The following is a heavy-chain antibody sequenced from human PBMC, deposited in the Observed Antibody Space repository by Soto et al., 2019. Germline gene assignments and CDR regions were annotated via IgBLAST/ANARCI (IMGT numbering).Heavy chain of an antibody. D-gene: IGHD4-17*01. CDR1: GYSISSSNW. CDR2: IYYSGST. J-gene: IGHJ3*02. CDR3: ARKNGVLDAFDI. Sequence: QVQLQESGPGLVKPSDTLSHTCAVSGYSISSSNWWGWIRQPPGKGLEWIGYIYYSGSTYYNPSLKSRVTMSVDTSKXXFSLKXSXXXXVDTAVYYCARKNGVLDAFDIWGQGTMVTVSS. V-gene: IGHV4-28*01.